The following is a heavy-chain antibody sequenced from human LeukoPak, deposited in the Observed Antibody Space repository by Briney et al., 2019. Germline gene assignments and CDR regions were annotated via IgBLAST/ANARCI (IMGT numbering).Heavy chain of an antibody. D-gene: IGHD3-10*01. CDR2: MYPSGST. Sequence: SETLSLTCTVSGGSISNYYWSWLRQPAGKGLEWIGRMYPSGSTKYNPSLKSRVIISVDNSKNLLSLKLTSVTAADTAVYFCARDHYGSGSYNPHFDYWGQGTQVTVSS. CDR3: ARDHYGSGSYNPHFDY. J-gene: IGHJ4*02. V-gene: IGHV4-4*07. CDR1: GGSISNYY.